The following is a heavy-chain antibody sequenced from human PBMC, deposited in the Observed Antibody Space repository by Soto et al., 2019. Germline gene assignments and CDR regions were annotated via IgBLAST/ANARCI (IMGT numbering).Heavy chain of an antibody. Sequence: QVQLEESGPGLVKPSQTLSLTCTVSGLSISSGGYEWSWLRQHPGKGLELIGHIYDAGRTYYNPALKGRVSISADTSKSQCSLMLTSVTAADTAGYYWARGGVGATKYFYYWCQGTLVTVSA. CDR3: ARGGVGATKYFYY. CDR2: IYDAGRT. D-gene: IGHD1-26*01. J-gene: IGHJ4*02. CDR1: GLSISSGGYE. V-gene: IGHV4-31*03.